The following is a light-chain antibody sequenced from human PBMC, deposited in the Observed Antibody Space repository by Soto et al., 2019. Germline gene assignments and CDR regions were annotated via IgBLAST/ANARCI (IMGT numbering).Light chain of an antibody. V-gene: IGKV3-15*01. CDR2: GAS. J-gene: IGKJ1*01. Sequence: EIVMTQSPATLSVSPGERATLSCRASQSVSSNVAWYQQKPGQAPRILIYGASTRATGIPARFSGSGSGTEFTLTISSLQSEEFAVYYCQQYNNWPRTFGQGTKVEIK. CDR3: QQYNNWPRT. CDR1: QSVSSN.